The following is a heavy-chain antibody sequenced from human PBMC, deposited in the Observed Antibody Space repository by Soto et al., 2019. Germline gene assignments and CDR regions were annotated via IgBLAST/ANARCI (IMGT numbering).Heavy chain of an antibody. D-gene: IGHD2-15*01. V-gene: IGHV3-23*01. J-gene: IGHJ3*02. CDR2: ISGSGGST. CDR1: GFTFSSYA. CDR3: AKDIVVVVAAGDAFDI. Sequence: EVQLLESGGGLVQPGGSLRLSCEVSGFTFSSYAMSWVRQAPGKGLEWVSGISGSGGSTYYADFVKGRFTISRDKSKNMLYLQMNSLRAEDTAVYYCAKDIVVVVAAGDAFDIWGQGKMVTVSS.